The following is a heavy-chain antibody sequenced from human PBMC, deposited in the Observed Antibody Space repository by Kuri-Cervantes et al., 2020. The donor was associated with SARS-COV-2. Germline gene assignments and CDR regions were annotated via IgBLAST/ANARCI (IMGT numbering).Heavy chain of an antibody. V-gene: IGHV3-30*02. J-gene: IGHJ6*03. CDR2: IRYDGSNK. D-gene: IGHD1-26*01. CDR3: ARVHKAGATYYYYMDV. CDR1: GFTFSDYY. Sequence: GESLKISCAASGFTFSDYYMSWVRQAPGKGLEWVAFIRYDGSNKYYADSVKGRFTISRDNAKNSLYLQMNSLRAEDTAVYYCARVHKAGATYYYYMDVWGKGTTVTVSS.